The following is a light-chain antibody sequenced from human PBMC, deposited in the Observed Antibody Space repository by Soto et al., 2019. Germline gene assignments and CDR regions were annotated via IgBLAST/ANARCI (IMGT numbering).Light chain of an antibody. V-gene: IGKV3-20*01. CDR3: QQYGGSQGPWT. Sequence: EIVLTQSPGTLPLSPGERATLSCRASQSVSSRYLVRYQQKPGQAPRLLIYGASTRATGIPDRFSGSGSGTDFTLTISRLEPEDFVVYYCQQYGGSQGPWTFGQGTKVEIK. J-gene: IGKJ1*01. CDR2: GAS. CDR1: QSVSSRY.